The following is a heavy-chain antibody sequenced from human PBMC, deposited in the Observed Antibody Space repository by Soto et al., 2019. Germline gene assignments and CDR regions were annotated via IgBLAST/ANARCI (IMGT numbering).Heavy chain of an antibody. CDR2: IYYSGST. J-gene: IGHJ4*02. V-gene: IGHV4-30-4*08. D-gene: IGHD2-15*01. CDR1: GGSINSGGFY. CDR3: ATMGTPATGLYYFDY. Sequence: TSETLSLTCTVSGGSINSGGFYWSWIRQHPGKGLEWIGYIYYSGSTYYNLSLKSRVTISVDTSKNQFSLNLSFVTAADTAGYYCATMGTPATGLYYFDYWGQGTLVTVS.